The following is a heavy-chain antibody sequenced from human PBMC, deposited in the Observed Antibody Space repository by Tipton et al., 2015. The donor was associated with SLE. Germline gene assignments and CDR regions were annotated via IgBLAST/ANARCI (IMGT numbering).Heavy chain of an antibody. CDR3: ARVPHSSTGYFDY. Sequence: LRLSCAASGFIVSSNYMSWVRQAPGKGLEWITNINHWGSTYYNPSLKSRVTISVDTSSNQFSLRLNSVTAADTAVYYCARVPHSSTGYFDYWGQGKLVTVSP. V-gene: IGHV4-38-2*01. J-gene: IGHJ4*02. D-gene: IGHD6-6*01. CDR2: INHWGST. CDR1: GFIVSSNY.